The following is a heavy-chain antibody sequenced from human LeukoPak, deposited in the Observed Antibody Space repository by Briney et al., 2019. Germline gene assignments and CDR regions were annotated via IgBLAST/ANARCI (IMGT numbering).Heavy chain of an antibody. Sequence: ASVKVSCKASGSTFTSYGISWVRQAPGQGLEWMGWISAYNGNTNYAQKLQGRVTMTTDTSTSKDYMELRSLRSDDTAVYYCARDSWGLGSTVGFDPWGQGTLVTVSS. CDR1: GSTFTSYG. CDR3: ARDSWGLGSTVGFDP. J-gene: IGHJ5*02. V-gene: IGHV1-18*01. D-gene: IGHD4-11*01. CDR2: ISAYNGNT.